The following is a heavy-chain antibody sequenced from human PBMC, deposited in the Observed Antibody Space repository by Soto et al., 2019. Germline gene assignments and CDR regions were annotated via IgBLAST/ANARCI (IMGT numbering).Heavy chain of an antibody. J-gene: IGHJ4*02. CDR2: ISVSVGST. Sequence: GGSLRLSCAASGFTFSNYAMNWVRQAPGKGLEWVSYISVSVGSTYSADSVQGRFTVSSDISDNTLFLRMTSLTADDTAVYFCAKRDVPHSTSNAYFYDHWGRGVLVTVSS. V-gene: IGHV3-23*01. CDR1: GFTFSNYA. D-gene: IGHD2-21*02. CDR3: AKRDVPHSTSNAYFYDH.